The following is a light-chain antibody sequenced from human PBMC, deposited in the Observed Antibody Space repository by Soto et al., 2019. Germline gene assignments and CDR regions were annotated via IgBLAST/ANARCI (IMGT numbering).Light chain of an antibody. Sequence: DIQMTQSPSSLSAYVGDRITITCRASQDIRNDLAWYQHKPGKAPELLIIATSTLQAGVSSRFSGTASETEFALTISSVRPEDVATYYCLRYDSALRTSIFAGGTKVEIK. CDR3: LRYDSALRTSI. CDR2: ATS. CDR1: QDIRND. J-gene: IGKJ4*01. V-gene: IGKV1-27*01.